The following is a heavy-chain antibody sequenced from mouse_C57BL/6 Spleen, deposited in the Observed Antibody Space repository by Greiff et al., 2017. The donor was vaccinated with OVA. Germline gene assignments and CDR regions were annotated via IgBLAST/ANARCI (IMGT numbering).Heavy chain of an antibody. CDR1: GFTFTDYY. Sequence: DVQLVESGGGLVQPGGSLSLSCAASGFTFTDYYMSWVRQPPGKALEWLGFIRNKANGYTTEYSASVKGRFTISRDNSQSILYLQMNALRAEDSATYYCARSSYDYDDWGQGTTLTVSS. CDR3: ARSSYDYDD. V-gene: IGHV7-3*01. D-gene: IGHD2-4*01. J-gene: IGHJ2*01. CDR2: IRNKANGYTT.